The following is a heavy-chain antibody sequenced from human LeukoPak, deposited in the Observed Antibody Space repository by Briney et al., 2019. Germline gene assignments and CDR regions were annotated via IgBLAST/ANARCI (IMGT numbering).Heavy chain of an antibody. V-gene: IGHV4-59*08. J-gene: IGHJ4*02. D-gene: IGHD6-19*01. CDR1: GGSISSYY. CDR2: IYDGGST. CDR3: ARMVPGWNFDY. Sequence: SETLSLTCTVSGGSISSYYWSWIRQPPGKGLEWIGNIYDGGSTNYNPSLKSRVTISVDTSKNHFSLKLTSVTAADTAVYYCARMVPGWNFDYWGQGTLVTVSS.